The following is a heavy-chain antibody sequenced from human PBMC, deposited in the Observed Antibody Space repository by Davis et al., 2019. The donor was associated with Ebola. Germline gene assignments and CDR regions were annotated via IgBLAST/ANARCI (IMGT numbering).Heavy chain of an antibody. J-gene: IGHJ6*03. CDR1: GFTFSSYG. V-gene: IGHV3-30*18. D-gene: IGHD2-15*01. Sequence: GESLKISCAASGFTFSSYGMHWVRQAPGKGLEWVAVISYDGSNKYYADSVKGRFTISRDNSKNTLYLQMNSLRAEDTAVYYCAKDRRAADYYMDVWGKGTTVTVSS. CDR2: ISYDGSNK. CDR3: AKDRRAADYYMDV.